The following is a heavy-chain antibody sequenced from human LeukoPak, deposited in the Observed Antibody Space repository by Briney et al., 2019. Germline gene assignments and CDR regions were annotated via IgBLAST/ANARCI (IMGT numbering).Heavy chain of an antibody. CDR1: GFTVSSNY. J-gene: IGHJ3*02. V-gene: IGHV3-53*01. D-gene: IGHD3-22*01. CDR2: IYSGGST. CDR3: ARDPHYYDSSGSGDAFDI. Sequence: PGGSLRLSCAASGFTVSSNYMSWVRQAPGKGPEWVSVIYSGGSTYYADSVRGRFTISRDNSKNTLYLQMNSLRAEDTAVYYCARDPHYYDSSGSGDAFDIWGQGTMVTVSS.